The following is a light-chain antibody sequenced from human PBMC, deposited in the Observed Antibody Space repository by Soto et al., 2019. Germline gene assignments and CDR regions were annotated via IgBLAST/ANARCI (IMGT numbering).Light chain of an antibody. V-gene: IGKV1-5*03. CDR3: QHYESSPET. Sequence: DIQTTYSRSTSFASVGSRPPICCAASQTISSWLAWYQQKPGKAPKILIYDASTLKSGVPSRFSGSGSGTEFTLTSSRLQPDDFATYYCQHYESSPETFGQGTKVDIK. J-gene: IGKJ1*01. CDR1: QTISSW. CDR2: DAS.